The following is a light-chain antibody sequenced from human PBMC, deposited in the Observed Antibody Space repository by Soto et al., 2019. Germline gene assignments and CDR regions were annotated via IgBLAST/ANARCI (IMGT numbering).Light chain of an antibody. Sequence: DIQMTQSASSLSASVGARVTITCRASQSNSSYLNWYQQKPGKVPKLLIYAASSLQSGVPSRCSGSGAGTDFTRTISSLQPEDVATYYCQQSYRTPRTFGQGTKVDIK. J-gene: IGKJ1*01. CDR2: AAS. CDR1: QSNSSY. CDR3: QQSYRTPRT. V-gene: IGKV1-39*01.